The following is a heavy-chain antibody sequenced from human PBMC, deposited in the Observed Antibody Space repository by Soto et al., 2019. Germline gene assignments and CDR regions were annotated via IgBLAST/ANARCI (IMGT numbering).Heavy chain of an antibody. J-gene: IGHJ6*02. Sequence: ASVKVSCKASGYTFTGYYIHWVREAPGQGLEWMGWINPQTGGTSYAQKFQGRVTLSRDTSINTAYLELSRLRFDDAAVYFCARERYQVISDGMDVWGQGTTVTVS. CDR1: GYTFTGYY. D-gene: IGHD2-2*01. CDR2: INPQTGGT. CDR3: ARERYQVISDGMDV. V-gene: IGHV1-2*02.